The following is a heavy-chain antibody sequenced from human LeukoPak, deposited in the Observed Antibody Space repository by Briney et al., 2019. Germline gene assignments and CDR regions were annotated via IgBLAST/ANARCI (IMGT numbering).Heavy chain of an antibody. CDR2: IYTSGST. CDR1: GGSISSGSYY. CDR3: AREGGYSGYGPFDY. D-gene: IGHD5-12*01. J-gene: IGHJ4*02. V-gene: IGHV4-61*02. Sequence: SQALSLTCTVSGGSISSGSYYWSWIRQPAGKGLEWIGRIYTSGSTNYNPSLKSRVTISVDTSKNQFSLKLSSVTAADTAVYYCAREGGYSGYGPFDYWGQGTLVTVSS.